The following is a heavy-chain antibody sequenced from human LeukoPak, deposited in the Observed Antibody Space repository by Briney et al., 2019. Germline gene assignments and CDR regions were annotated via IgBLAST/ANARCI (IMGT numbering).Heavy chain of an antibody. CDR3: ARIGAGSSRDY. D-gene: IGHD6-13*01. CDR2: IKQDGSEK. V-gene: IGHV3-7*01. CDR1: GFTFSNHW. J-gene: IGHJ4*02. Sequence: GGSLRLSCTASGFTFSNHWMSWVRQAPGKGLEWVANIKQDGSEKYYVDSVKGRFTISRDNAKNSLYLQMNSLRAEDTAVYYCARIGAGSSRDYWGQGTLVTVSS.